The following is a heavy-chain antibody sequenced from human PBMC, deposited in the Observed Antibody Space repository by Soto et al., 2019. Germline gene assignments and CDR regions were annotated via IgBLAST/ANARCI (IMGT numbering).Heavy chain of an antibody. CDR3: ATQGVVVTAIDAFDI. D-gene: IGHD2-21*02. J-gene: IGHJ3*02. CDR1: GFTFSSYA. CDR2: ISGRGGST. V-gene: IGHV3-23*01. Sequence: GGSLRLSCAASGFTFSSYAMSWVRQAPGKGLEWVSAISGRGGSTYYADSVKGRFTISRDNSKNTLYLQMNSLRAEDTAVYYCATQGVVVTAIDAFDIWGQGTMVTVSS.